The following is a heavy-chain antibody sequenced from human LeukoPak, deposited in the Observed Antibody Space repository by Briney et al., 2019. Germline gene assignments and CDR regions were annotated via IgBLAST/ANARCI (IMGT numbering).Heavy chain of an antibody. CDR3: ARSSVEVAAQIGY. V-gene: IGHV5-51*01. Sequence: GESLKISCKGFGYNFTNFWIGWVRQMPGKGLEWMGIIYPGDSDTRYSPSFQGQVTISADKSISTAYLQWSSLKASDTAMYYCARSSVEVAAQIGYWGQGTLVTVTS. D-gene: IGHD2-15*01. CDR2: IYPGDSDT. J-gene: IGHJ4*02. CDR1: GYNFTNFW.